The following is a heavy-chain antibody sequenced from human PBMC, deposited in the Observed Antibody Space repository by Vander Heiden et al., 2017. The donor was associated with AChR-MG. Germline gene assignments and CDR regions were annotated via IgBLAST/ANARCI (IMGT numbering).Heavy chain of an antibody. Sequence: QITLKESGPTLVKPTQTLTLTCTFSGFSLSTSSVGVGWFRQPLGKALEWLAVIYWDDDKRYSPSPKSRLTITKDTSKSQVGLTMTNMDPVDTATYYCAHSELFSRSRLASAFDIWGQVTMVTDSS. CDR1: GFSLSTSSVG. V-gene: IGHV2-5*02. D-gene: IGHD2-2*01. CDR3: AHSELFSRSRLASAFDI. J-gene: IGHJ3*02. CDR2: IYWDDDK.